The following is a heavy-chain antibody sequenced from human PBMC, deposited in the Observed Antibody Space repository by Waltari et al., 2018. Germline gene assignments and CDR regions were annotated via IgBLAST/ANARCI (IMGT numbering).Heavy chain of an antibody. D-gene: IGHD3-10*01. CDR3: ARDPYYYGSGSYYGFDY. V-gene: IGHV4-34*01. CDR1: GGSFSGYY. CDR2: INHSGST. J-gene: IGHJ4*02. Sequence: QVQLQQWGAGLLKPSETLSLTCAVYGGSFSGYYWSWIRQPPGKGLEWIGEINHSGSTNYNPSLKSRVTISVDTSKNQFSLKLSSVTAADTAVYYCARDPYYYGSGSYYGFDYWGQGTLVTVSS.